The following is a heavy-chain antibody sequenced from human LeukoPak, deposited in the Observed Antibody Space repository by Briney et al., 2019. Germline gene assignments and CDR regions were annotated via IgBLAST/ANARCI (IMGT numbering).Heavy chain of an antibody. V-gene: IGHV3-9*01. Sequence: AGGSLRLSCAASGFTFDDYAMHWVRQAPGKGLEWVSGISWNSGSIGYADSVKGRFTISRDNAKNSLYLQMNSLRAEDTALYYCAKGAAPGKTTYYDFWSGYYTPRYYYGMDVWGQGTTVTVSS. J-gene: IGHJ6*02. D-gene: IGHD3-3*01. CDR2: ISWNSGSI. CDR3: AKGAAPGKTTYYDFWSGYYTPRYYYGMDV. CDR1: GFTFDDYA.